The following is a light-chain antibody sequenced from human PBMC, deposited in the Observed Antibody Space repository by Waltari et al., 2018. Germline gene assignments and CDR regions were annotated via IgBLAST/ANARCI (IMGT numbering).Light chain of an antibody. J-gene: IGKJ3*01. CDR2: AAS. Sequence: EIVLTQSPGTLSLSPGERATLSCRASQRVSSSYLAWYQQKPGQAPRLLIYAASSRATGIPDRFSGSGSGTDFTLTISRLEPEDFAVYYCQQYGSSPPITFGPGTKVDIK. V-gene: IGKV3-20*01. CDR1: QRVSSSY. CDR3: QQYGSSPPIT.